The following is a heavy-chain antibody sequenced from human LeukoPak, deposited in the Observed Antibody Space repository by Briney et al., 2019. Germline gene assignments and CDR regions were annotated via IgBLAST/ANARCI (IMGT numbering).Heavy chain of an antibody. V-gene: IGHV1-2*06. CDR3: ASFYGSGSYVDY. CDR2: INPNSGGT. J-gene: IGHJ4*02. Sequence: ASVKVSCKASGYTFTGYYMHWVRQAPGQGLEWMGRINPNSGGTNYAQKFQGRVTMTRDTSISTAYMELSRLRPDDTAVYYCASFYGSGSYVDYWGQGTLVTVSS. D-gene: IGHD3-10*01. CDR1: GYTFTGYY.